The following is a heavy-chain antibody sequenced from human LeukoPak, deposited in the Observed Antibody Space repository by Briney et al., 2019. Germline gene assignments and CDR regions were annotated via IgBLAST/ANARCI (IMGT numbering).Heavy chain of an antibody. V-gene: IGHV3-7*05. D-gene: IGHD6-19*01. CDR2: IKPDESEK. CDR3: ARDGSGWSNY. CDR1: GFTVSSNY. J-gene: IGHJ4*02. Sequence: GGSLRLSCAASGFTVSSNYMSWVRQAPGKGLEWVANIKPDESEKYYVDSVKGRFTISRDNAKNSLYLQMNSLRAEDTAVYYCARDGSGWSNYWGQGTLVTVSS.